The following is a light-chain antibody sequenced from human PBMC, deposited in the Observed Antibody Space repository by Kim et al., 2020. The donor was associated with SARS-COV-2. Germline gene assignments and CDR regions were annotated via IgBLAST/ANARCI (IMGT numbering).Light chain of an antibody. CDR1: HSIYTS. CDR2: VAS. V-gene: IGKV1-39*01. CDR3: QQSYSTPIT. Sequence: DIQMTQSPSSLSASVGDRVTLTCRASHSIYTSLNWYQLKTGKAPKLLVYVASSLQSGVPSRFSGSGSGTDFTLTISSLQPEDFATYYCQQSYSTPITFGQGTRLEIK. J-gene: IGKJ5*01.